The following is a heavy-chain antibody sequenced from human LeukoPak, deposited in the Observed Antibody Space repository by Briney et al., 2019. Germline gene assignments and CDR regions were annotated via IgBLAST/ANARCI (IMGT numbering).Heavy chain of an antibody. V-gene: IGHV4-61*02. D-gene: IGHD2-15*01. CDR2: IYSSGST. CDR3: ARLGYCSGGSCYWGSNWFDP. Sequence: SETLSLTCTVSSGSISSGTYYWSWIRQPAGKGLEWIGRIYSSGSTNYNPSLKSRVTMSVDTSKNQFSLKLSSVTAADTAVYYCARLGYCSGGSCYWGSNWFDPWGQGTLVTVSS. CDR1: SGSISSGTYY. J-gene: IGHJ5*02.